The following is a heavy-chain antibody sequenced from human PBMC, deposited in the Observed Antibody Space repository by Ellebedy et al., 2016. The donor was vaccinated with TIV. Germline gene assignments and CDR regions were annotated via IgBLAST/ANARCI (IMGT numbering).Heavy chain of an antibody. CDR1: GFTFSGSA. J-gene: IGHJ4*02. CDR2: IRSKANNYAT. Sequence: GESLKISXAASGFTFSGSAVHWVRQASGKGLEWVGRIRSKANNYATAYAASVKGRFIIPRDDSKNTGYLQMNSLKVEDSAVYYCTREGLRLDWGQGTLVTVSS. D-gene: IGHD3-16*01. CDR3: TREGLRLD. V-gene: IGHV3-73*01.